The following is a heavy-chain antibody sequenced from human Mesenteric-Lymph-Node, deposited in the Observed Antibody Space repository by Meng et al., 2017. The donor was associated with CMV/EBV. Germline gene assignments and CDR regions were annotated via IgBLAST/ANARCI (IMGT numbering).Heavy chain of an antibody. J-gene: IGHJ4*02. CDR3: ARGRIQLYVDY. Sequence: SETLSLTCAVYGGSFSDYYWSWIRQPPGKGLGWIGEINHIGSTNYNPSLKSRVTISVDTSKNQFSMKLSSVTAADTAVYYCARGRIQLYVDYWGQGTLVTVSS. CDR2: INHIGST. CDR1: GGSFSDYY. D-gene: IGHD5-18*01. V-gene: IGHV4-34*01.